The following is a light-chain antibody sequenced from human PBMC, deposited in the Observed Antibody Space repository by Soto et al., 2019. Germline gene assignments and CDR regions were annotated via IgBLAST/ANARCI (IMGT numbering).Light chain of an antibody. CDR1: QSISSW. CDR2: KAS. V-gene: IGKV1-5*03. J-gene: IGKJ1*01. Sequence: DIQMTQSPSTLSASVGDRVTITCRASQSISSWLAWYQQKPGKAPKLLIYKASSLESGVPSRFSGSGSGTEFTLTISSLQPDDFATYYCQQYNSYSPETFGQGTKVHIK. CDR3: QQYNSYSPET.